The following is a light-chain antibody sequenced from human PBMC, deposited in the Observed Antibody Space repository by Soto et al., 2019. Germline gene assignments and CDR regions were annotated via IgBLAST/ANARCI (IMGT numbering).Light chain of an antibody. CDR2: DAS. V-gene: IGLV2-11*01. J-gene: IGLJ2*01. Sequence: QSVLTQPRSVSGSPGQSVTISCTGTSSDVGGFKYVSWYQQHPGKAPKLIIFDASKRPSGVTDRFSGSKSGYTASLTISGLQGEDEADYYCCSYAANYVRFGGGTKLTVL. CDR3: CSYAANYVR. CDR1: SSDVGGFKY.